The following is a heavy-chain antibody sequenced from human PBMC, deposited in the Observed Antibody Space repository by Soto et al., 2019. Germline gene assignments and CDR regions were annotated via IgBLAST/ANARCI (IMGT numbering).Heavy chain of an antibody. J-gene: IGHJ4*02. V-gene: IGHV2-5*02. Sequence: QITLKESGPTLVKPTQTLTLTCTFSGFSLSTSGVGVGWIRQPPGKALEWLALIYWDDDKRYSPSLNSRLTIPKDPSKIQVALTMTNIDPMDTATYYCAHEGIAVAGMYFDYWGQGTLVTVSS. CDR2: IYWDDDK. D-gene: IGHD6-19*01. CDR1: GFSLSTSGVG. CDR3: AHEGIAVAGMYFDY.